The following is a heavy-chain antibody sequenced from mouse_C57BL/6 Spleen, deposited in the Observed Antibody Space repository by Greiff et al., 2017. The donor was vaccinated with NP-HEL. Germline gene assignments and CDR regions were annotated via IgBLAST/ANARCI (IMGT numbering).Heavy chain of an antibody. CDR1: GYAFSSYW. V-gene: IGHV1-80*01. Sequence: VQLQQSGAELVKPGASVKISCKASGYAFSSYWMNWVKQRPGKGLEWIGQIYPGDGDTNYNGKFKGKATLTADKSSSTAYMQLSSLTSEDSAVYFCARSGSTWAMDYWGQGTSVTVSS. J-gene: IGHJ4*01. CDR2: IYPGDGDT. CDR3: ARSGSTWAMDY.